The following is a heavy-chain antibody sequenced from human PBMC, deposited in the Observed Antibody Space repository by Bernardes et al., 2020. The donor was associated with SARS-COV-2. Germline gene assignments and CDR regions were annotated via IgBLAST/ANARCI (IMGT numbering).Heavy chain of an antibody. CDR1: GFTFSSYA. J-gene: IGHJ6*02. V-gene: IGHV3-64*01. Sequence: GGSRRLSCAASGFTFSSYAMHWVRQAPGKGLEYVSAISSNGGSTYYANSVKGRFTISRDNSKNTLYLQMGSLRAEDMAVYYCASGRLQYFGTTYYYYGMDVWGQGTTVTVSS. CDR2: ISSNGGST. D-gene: IGHD4-4*01. CDR3: ASGRLQYFGTTYYYYGMDV.